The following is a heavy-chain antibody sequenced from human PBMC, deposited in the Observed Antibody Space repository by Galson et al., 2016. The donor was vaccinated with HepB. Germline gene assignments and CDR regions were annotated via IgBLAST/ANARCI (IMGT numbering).Heavy chain of an antibody. D-gene: IGHD3-22*01. V-gene: IGHV1-69*13. CDR3: ASAYDIQWFHSFDL. J-gene: IGHJ3*01. CDR2: IIPRLGTP. Sequence: SVKVSCKASGGTFDSYGFHWVRQAPGQGLEWMGGIIPRLGTPHYAQKFQGKITITADESTSTAFMELSSLRSEDTALYFCASAYDIQWFHSFDLWGQGTMVTVSS. CDR1: GGTFDSYG.